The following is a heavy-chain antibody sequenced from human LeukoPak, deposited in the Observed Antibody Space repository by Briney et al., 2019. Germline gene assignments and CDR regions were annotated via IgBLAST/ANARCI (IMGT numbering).Heavy chain of an antibody. Sequence: GGSLRLPCAASGFTFSSYSMNWVRQAPGKGLEWVSYISSGGTTIYYADSVKGRFTISRDNAKNSLYLQMNSLRAEDTAVYYCARGVGSSSWYDAFDIWGQGTMVTVSS. CDR1: GFTFSSYS. CDR2: ISSGGTTI. CDR3: ARGVGSSSWYDAFDI. J-gene: IGHJ3*02. D-gene: IGHD6-13*01. V-gene: IGHV3-48*04.